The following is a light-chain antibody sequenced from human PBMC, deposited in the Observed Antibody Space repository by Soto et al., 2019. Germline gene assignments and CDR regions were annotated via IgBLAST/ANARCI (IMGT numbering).Light chain of an antibody. Sequence: EIQMTQSPSTLSASVGDRVTITCRASESISSWLAWYQQKPGKAPKLLIYKASNLESGVPSRFSGSGSGTEFTLTISSLQPDDFATYYCQQSNNHPISFGQGTRLEIK. CDR2: KAS. CDR3: QQSNNHPIS. V-gene: IGKV1-5*03. CDR1: ESISSW. J-gene: IGKJ5*01.